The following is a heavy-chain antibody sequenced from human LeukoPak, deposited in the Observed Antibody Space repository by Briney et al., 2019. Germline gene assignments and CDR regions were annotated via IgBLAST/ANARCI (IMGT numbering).Heavy chain of an antibody. J-gene: IGHJ4*02. V-gene: IGHV4-34*01. D-gene: IGHD3-10*01. CDR2: INHSGST. Sequence: PSETLSLTCAVCGGSFSGYYWSWIRQPPGKGLEWIGEINHSGSTNYNPSLKSRVTISVDTSKNQFSLKLSSVTAADTAVYYCARGPVDYYGSGSLDYWGQGTLVTVSS. CDR3: ARGPVDYYGSGSLDY. CDR1: GGSFSGYY.